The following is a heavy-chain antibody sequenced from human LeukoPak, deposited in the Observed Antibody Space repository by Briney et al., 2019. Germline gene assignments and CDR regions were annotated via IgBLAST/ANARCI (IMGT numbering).Heavy chain of an antibody. V-gene: IGHV3-33*06. Sequence: GGALRLSCAASGFTFSNYGMHWVRQAPGKGLDWVAVIWYDGSYKYYADSVKGRFTISRDNSKNTLYLQMNSLRAEDTAVYYCAKVVQYTASTGTGLDYWGQGTLVTVSS. J-gene: IGHJ4*02. D-gene: IGHD6-13*01. CDR2: IWYDGSYK. CDR1: GFTFSNYG. CDR3: AKVVQYTASTGTGLDY.